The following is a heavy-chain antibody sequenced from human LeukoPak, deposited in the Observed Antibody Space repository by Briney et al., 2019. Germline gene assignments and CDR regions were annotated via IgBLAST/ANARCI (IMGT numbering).Heavy chain of an antibody. CDR3: ARVYETSAYYLAY. CDR1: GGSFSGYC. J-gene: IGHJ4*02. D-gene: IGHD3-22*01. CDR2: INHSGNT. V-gene: IGHV4-34*01. Sequence: SETLSPTCAVYGGSFSGYCWSWIRQPPGKGLEWIGEINHSGNTSYNPSLKSRVTMSVDTSKSQFSLKLSSVTAADSAVYYCARVYETSAYYLAYWSQGTLVTVSS.